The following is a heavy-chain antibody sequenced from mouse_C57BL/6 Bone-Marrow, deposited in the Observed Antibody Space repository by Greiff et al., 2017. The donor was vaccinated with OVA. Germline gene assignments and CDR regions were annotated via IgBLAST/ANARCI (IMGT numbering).Heavy chain of an antibody. Sequence: QVQLQQPGAELVMPGASVKLSCKASGYTFTSYWMHWVKQRPGQGLAWIGEIDPSASYTTYNQQFKGKSTLTVDKSSSTAYMQLSSLASEDSAVYYCARENWYWYFDVWGTGTTVTVSS. J-gene: IGHJ1*03. V-gene: IGHV1-69*01. CDR3: ARENWYWYFDV. CDR1: GYTFTSYW. CDR2: IDPSASYT. D-gene: IGHD4-1*01.